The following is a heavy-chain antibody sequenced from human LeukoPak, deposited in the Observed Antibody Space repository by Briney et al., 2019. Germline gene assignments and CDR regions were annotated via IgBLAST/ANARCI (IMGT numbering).Heavy chain of an antibody. J-gene: IGHJ4*02. Sequence: GSLRLSCAASGFTFSSYSMNWVRQAPGKGLEWVSSISSSSSYIYYADSVKGRFTISRDNSKNTLYLQMNSLRAEDTAVYYWWKYQGSANYGGQGTLATAS. CDR2: ISSSSSYI. CDR1: GFTFSSYS. D-gene: IGHD1-7*01. CDR3: WKYQGSANY. V-gene: IGHV3-21*04.